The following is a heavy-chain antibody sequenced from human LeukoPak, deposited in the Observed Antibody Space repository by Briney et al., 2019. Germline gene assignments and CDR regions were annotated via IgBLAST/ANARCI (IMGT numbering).Heavy chain of an antibody. D-gene: IGHD6-13*01. V-gene: IGHV1-69*13. CDR1: GGTFSSYA. J-gene: IGHJ5*02. CDR3: VKESSSWYGWFDP. Sequence: ASVKVSCKASGGTFSSYAISWVRQAPGQGLEWMGGIIPIFGTANYAQKFQGRVTITADESTSTAYMELSSLRSEDTAVYYCVKESSSWYGWFDPWGQGTLVTVSS. CDR2: IIPIFGTA.